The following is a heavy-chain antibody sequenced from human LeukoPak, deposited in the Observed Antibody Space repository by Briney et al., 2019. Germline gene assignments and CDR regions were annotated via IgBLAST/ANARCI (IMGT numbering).Heavy chain of an antibody. D-gene: IGHD4-17*01. CDR2: IWYDGSNK. V-gene: IGHV3-33*01. CDR1: GFTFSSYG. Sequence: PGGSLRLSCAASGFTFSSYGMHWVRQAPGKGLEWVAVIWYDGSNKYYADSVKGRFTISRDNSKNTLYLQMNSLRAEDTAVYYCARDEGKHTVSYWFDPWGQGTLVTVSS. J-gene: IGHJ5*02. CDR3: ARDEGKHTVSYWFDP.